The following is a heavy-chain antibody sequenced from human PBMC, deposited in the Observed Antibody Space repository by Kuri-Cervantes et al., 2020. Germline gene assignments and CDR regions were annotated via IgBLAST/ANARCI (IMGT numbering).Heavy chain of an antibody. Sequence: GGSLRLSCAASGFIFTNYWMHWVRQVPGKGLMWVSRINGDGSSSIYADSVKGRFTISRDNAKNTLYLQMNSLRADETGIYYCATKEIWGQGTAVTVSS. CDR2: INGDGSSS. V-gene: IGHV3-74*01. CDR3: ATKEI. CDR1: GFIFTNYW. J-gene: IGHJ6*02.